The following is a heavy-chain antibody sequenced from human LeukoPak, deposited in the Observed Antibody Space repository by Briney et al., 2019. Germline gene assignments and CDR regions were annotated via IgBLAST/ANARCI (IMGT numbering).Heavy chain of an antibody. CDR1: GCTFSNYA. CDR2: ISASGGTT. V-gene: IGHV3-23*01. J-gene: IGHJ4*02. Sequence: PGGSLRLSCAASGCTFSNYAISWVRQAPGKGLEWVSAISASGGTTYYADSVKGRFTISRDSSKNTLYLQMNSLRAEDTALYYCAKDRDSSRRGIDYWGQGTLVTVSS. D-gene: IGHD2-21*02. CDR3: AKDRDSSRRGIDY.